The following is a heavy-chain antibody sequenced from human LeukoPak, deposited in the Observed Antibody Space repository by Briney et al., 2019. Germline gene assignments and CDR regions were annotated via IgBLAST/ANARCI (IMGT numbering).Heavy chain of an antibody. CDR1: GFTFSSCR. CDR2: ISSGSSAI. Sequence: GGSLRLSCAASGFTFSSCRMNWVRQAPGKGLEWISYISSGSSAIYYADSVNGRFTISRDNAKNSLYLQMNSLRDEDTAVYYCARDVPHHAWGQGTLVTVSS. J-gene: IGHJ5*02. V-gene: IGHV3-48*02. CDR3: ARDVPHHA.